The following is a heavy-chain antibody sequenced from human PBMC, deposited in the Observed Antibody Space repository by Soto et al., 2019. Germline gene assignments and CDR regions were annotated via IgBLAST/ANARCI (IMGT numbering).Heavy chain of an antibody. J-gene: IGHJ6*02. CDR1: GFTFSSHA. CDR2: MSGSGDDT. V-gene: IGHV3-23*01. Sequence: EVQLLESGGGLVQPGGSLRLSCAASGFTFSSHAMGWVRQAPGKGLEWVSGMSGSGDDTDYADSVKGRFSIFRDNSNNTLYLKINSLRAEDRAVYYCAKSHPNYYNYYGMDVWGQGTTVTVSS. CDR3: AKSHPNYYNYYGMDV.